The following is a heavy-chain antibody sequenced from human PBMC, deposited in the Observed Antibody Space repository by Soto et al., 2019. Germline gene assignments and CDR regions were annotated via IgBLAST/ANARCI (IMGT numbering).Heavy chain of an antibody. J-gene: IGHJ5*02. V-gene: IGHV3-23*01. D-gene: IGHD4-17*01. CDR2: ISGSGGST. CDR1: GFTFSSYA. CDR3: APRTTVTTSQAFDP. Sequence: GGSLRLSCAASGFTFSSYAMSWVRQAPGKGLEWVSAISGSGGSTYYADSVKGRFTISRDNSKNTLYLQMNSLRAEDTAVYYCAPRTTVTTSQAFDPWGQGTLVTVSS.